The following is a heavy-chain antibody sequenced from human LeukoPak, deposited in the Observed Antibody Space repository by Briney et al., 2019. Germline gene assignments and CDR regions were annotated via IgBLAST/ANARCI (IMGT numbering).Heavy chain of an antibody. CDR1: GFTFSDYY. CDR3: ARDFGYCTNGVCSNWFDP. V-gene: IGHV3-11*01. J-gene: IGHJ5*02. D-gene: IGHD2-8*01. CDR2: ISSSGSTI. Sequence: GGSLRLSCAASGFTFSDYYMSWIRQAPGKGLEWVSYISSSGSTIYYADSVKGRFTISRDNAKNSLYLQMNNLRAEDTAVYYCARDFGYCTNGVCSNWFDPWGQGTLVTVSS.